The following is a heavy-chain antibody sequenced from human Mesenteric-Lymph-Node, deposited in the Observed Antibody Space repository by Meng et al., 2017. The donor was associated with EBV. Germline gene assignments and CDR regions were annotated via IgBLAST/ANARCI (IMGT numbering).Heavy chain of an antibody. V-gene: IGHV3-15*01. CDR1: GFTFSNAW. D-gene: IGHD6-19*01. Sequence: EVQLVESGGGLVKPGGSLRLSCAASGFTFSNAWMSWVRQAPGKGLEWVGRIKRKTDGGTTDYAAPVKGRFTISRDDSKNTLYVQMNSLKTEDTAVYYCTTESSDWCSADHWGQGTLVTVSS. J-gene: IGHJ5*02. CDR3: TTESSDWCSADH. CDR2: IKRKTDGGTT.